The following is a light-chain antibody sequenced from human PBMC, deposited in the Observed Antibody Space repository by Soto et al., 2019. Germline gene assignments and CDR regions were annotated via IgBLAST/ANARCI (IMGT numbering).Light chain of an antibody. J-gene: IGKJ5*01. Sequence: ETVMTQSPATLSVSPGERATLSCRASQSIRSHLAWFQQKPGQAPSLLIYGASKRATGIPARFSGSGSGTDFTLTISSLEPEDFAVYLCQQHNNWPTFGQGTRLEI. CDR2: GAS. V-gene: IGKV3D-15*01. CDR3: QQHNNWPT. CDR1: QSIRSH.